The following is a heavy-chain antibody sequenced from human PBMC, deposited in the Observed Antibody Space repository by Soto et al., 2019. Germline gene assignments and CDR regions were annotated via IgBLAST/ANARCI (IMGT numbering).Heavy chain of an antibody. CDR2: IYYSGST. J-gene: IGHJ6*02. D-gene: IGHD6-13*01. V-gene: IGHV4-39*01. CDR3: ARRTDSSSWYGMDV. CDR1: GGSISSSSYC. Sequence: SETLSLTCTVSGGSISSSSYCWGWIRQPPGKGLEWIGSIYYSGSTYYNPSLKSRVTISVDTSKNQFSLKLSSVTAADTAVYYCARRTDSSSWYGMDVWGQGTTVTVSS.